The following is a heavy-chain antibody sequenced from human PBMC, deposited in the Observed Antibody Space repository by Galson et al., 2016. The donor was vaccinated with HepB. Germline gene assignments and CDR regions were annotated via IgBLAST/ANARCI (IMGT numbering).Heavy chain of an antibody. J-gene: IGHJ4*02. CDR3: ARHIGGRGYFDF. D-gene: IGHD2-21*01. CDR2: MSGDGGVT. Sequence: SLRLSCAVSGLTFSTSWMHWVRQAPGEGLVWVSRMSGDGGVTDYADSVKGRFTISRDNAKNTLYLKMNSLRAEDTALYYCARHIGGRGYFDFWGQGALVTVSS. CDR1: GLTFSTSW. V-gene: IGHV3-74*01.